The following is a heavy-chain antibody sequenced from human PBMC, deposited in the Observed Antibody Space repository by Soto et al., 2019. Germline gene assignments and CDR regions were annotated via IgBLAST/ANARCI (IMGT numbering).Heavy chain of an antibody. Sequence: QVQLAQSGAEVKKPGASVKVSCKASGYSFTSYDINWVRQATGQGLEWMGWMNPNSGNTGYAQKFQGRITMTRNTSISTAYMALSSLRSEDTAVYYGARDRSYDMDVWGQGTTVTVSS. CDR2: MNPNSGNT. CDR1: GYSFTSYD. V-gene: IGHV1-8*01. J-gene: IGHJ6*02. CDR3: ARDRSYDMDV.